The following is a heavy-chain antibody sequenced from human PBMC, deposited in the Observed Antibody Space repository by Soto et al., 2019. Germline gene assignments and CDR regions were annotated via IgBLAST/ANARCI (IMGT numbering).Heavy chain of an antibody. CDR1: GFSLNTRDVG. J-gene: IGHJ4*02. CDR2: VYLDDDK. D-gene: IGHD3-16*01. CDR3: AHCRGGVASF. Sequence: QITLNESGPALVKPTQTLTLTCTFSGFSLNTRDVGVGWIRQPPGKDLEWLGVVYLDDDKTSSPSLKSRPTITKDTPNNQVVLRMTKMDPVDTATYYCAHCRGGVASFWGQGTLVTVSS. V-gene: IGHV2-5*02.